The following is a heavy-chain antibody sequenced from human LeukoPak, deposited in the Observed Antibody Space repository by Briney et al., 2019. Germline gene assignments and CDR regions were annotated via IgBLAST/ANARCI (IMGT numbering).Heavy chain of an antibody. CDR3: ARDEQVEMATIPFDY. V-gene: IGHV1-46*01. D-gene: IGHD5-24*01. CDR2: INPSGGST. J-gene: IGHJ4*02. CDR1: GYTFTSYY. Sequence: ASVKVSCKASGYTFTSYYMHWVRQAPGQGLEWMGIINPSGGSTSYAQKFQGRVTMTRDMSTSTVYMELSSLRSEDTAVYYCARDEQVEMATIPFDYWGQGTLVTVSS.